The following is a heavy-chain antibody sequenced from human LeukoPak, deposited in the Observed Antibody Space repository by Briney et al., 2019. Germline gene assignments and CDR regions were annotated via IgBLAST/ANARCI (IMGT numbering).Heavy chain of an antibody. Sequence: GGSLRLSCAASGFTFSSYGMHWVRQAPGKGLEWVAVISYDGSNKYYADSVKGRFTISRDNSKNTLYLQMNSLRAEDTAVYYCAKEAPGKYFDYWGQGTLVTVSS. CDR2: ISYDGSNK. D-gene: IGHD1-14*01. J-gene: IGHJ4*02. CDR3: AKEAPGKYFDY. V-gene: IGHV3-30*18. CDR1: GFTFSSYG.